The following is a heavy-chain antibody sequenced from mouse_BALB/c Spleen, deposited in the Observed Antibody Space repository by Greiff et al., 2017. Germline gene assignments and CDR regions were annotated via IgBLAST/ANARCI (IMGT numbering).Heavy chain of an antibody. CDR3: ARRDDYDEGWFAY. V-gene: IGHV3-8*02. Sequence: VQLQQSGPSLVKPSQTLSLTCSVTGDSITSGYWNWIRKFPGNKLEYMGYISYSGSTYYNPSLKSRISITRDTSKNQYYLQLNSVTTEDTATYYCARRDDYDEGWFAYWGQGTLVTVSA. J-gene: IGHJ3*01. CDR2: ISYSGST. CDR1: GDSITSGY. D-gene: IGHD2-4*01.